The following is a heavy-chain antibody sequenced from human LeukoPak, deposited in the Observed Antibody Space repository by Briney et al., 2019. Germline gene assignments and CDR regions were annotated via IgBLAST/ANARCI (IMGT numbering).Heavy chain of an antibody. CDR3: ARETIAMASDYYYYYGMDV. V-gene: IGHV3-21*01. Sequence: GGSLRLSCAASGFTFSSYSMNWVRQAPGKGLEWVSSISSSSSYIYYADSVKGRFTISRDNAKNSLYLQMNSLRAEDTAVYYCARETIAMASDYYYYYGMDVWGQGTTVTVSS. CDR2: ISSSSSYI. J-gene: IGHJ6*02. D-gene: IGHD5-24*01. CDR1: GFTFSSYS.